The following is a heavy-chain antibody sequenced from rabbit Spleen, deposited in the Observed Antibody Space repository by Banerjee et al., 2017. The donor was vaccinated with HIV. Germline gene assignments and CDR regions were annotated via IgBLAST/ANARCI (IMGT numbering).Heavy chain of an antibody. J-gene: IGHJ6*01. V-gene: IGHV1S45*01. CDR1: GLDFSSSYW. CDR2: IYAGSSGTT. CDR3: ARDTSSSFSSYGMDL. D-gene: IGHD1-1*01. Sequence: EESGGGLVQPEGSLTLTCTASGLDFSSSYWICWVRQAPGKGLEWIACIYAGSSGTTYYASGAKGRFTISKTSSTTVTLQMTSLTAADTATYFCARDTSSSFSSYGMDLWGPGTLVTVS.